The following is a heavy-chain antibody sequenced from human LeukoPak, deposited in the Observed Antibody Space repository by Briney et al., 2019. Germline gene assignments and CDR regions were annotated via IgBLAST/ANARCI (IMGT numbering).Heavy chain of an antibody. CDR1: GGSIFSTSFY. Sequence: SETLSLTCTVSGGSIFSTSFYWGWIRHPPGKGLEWIGSMYYYGTTCHNRPITSRVTISVDTSNSQFSLRLASVTAADTAVYFWAGRSDSGSDDGEDYVDCWGQGTLVTVCS. D-gene: IGHD1-26*01. J-gene: IGHJ4*02. CDR2: MYYYGTT. V-gene: IGHV4-39*01. CDR3: AGRSDSGSDDGEDYVDC.